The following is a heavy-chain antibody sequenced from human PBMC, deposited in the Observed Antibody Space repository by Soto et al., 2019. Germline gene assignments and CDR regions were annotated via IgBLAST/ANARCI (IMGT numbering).Heavy chain of an antibody. Sequence: EVQLVESGGGLVQPGGSLRLSCAASGLTVSTNPMILVRQAPGKGLEWVSVIYTGGGTNYADSVKGRCTIARDNAKNPVNLQMNSLRPEDTAVYYCARDGSGHWGQGTLVTVS. CDR2: IYTGGGT. J-gene: IGHJ4*02. CDR1: GLTVSTNP. CDR3: ARDGSGH. V-gene: IGHV3-66*01.